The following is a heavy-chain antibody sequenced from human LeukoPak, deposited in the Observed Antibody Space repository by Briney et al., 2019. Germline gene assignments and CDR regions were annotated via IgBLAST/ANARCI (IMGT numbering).Heavy chain of an antibody. CDR3: ATTKQARRYFDY. CDR2: INPSGGNT. CDR1: GFTFSSNP. D-gene: IGHD1-1*01. V-gene: IGHV3-23*01. J-gene: IGHJ4*02. Sequence: PGGSLRLSCAGSGFTFSSNPLSWVRQAPGKGLEWVSAINPSGGNTYHADSVRGRFTISRDNSKNTLYLQMNTLRAEDTAVYYCATTKQARRYFDYWGQGTLVTVSS.